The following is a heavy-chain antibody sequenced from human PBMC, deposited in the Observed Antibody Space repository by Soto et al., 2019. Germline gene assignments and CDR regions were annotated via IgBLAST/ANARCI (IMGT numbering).Heavy chain of an antibody. CDR1: GDSVSSNSAA. V-gene: IGHV6-1*01. D-gene: IGHD5-12*01. CDR2: TYYRSKWYN. J-gene: IGHJ5*02. CDR3: ARVGGWNIVASGPRPTTANWFDP. Sequence: SQTLSLTCAISGDSVSSNSAAWNWIRQSPSRGLEWLGRTYYRSKWYNDYAVSVKSRITINPDTSKNQFSLQLNSVTPEDTAVYYCARVGGWNIVASGPRPTTANWFDPWGQGTLVTVSS.